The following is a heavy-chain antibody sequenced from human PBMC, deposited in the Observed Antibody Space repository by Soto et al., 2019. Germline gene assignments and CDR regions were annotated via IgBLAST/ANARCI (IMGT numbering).Heavy chain of an antibody. V-gene: IGHV3-23*01. D-gene: IGHD3-22*01. J-gene: IGHJ6*02. Sequence: EVQLLESGGGLVQPGGSLRLSCAASGFTFSSYAMSWVRQAPGKGLEWVSVISGSGGSTYYADSVKGRFTISRDNSKNTLYLQMNSLRAEDTAVYYCAKDTSYYYDSSLSYYYGMDVWGQGTTVTVSS. CDR3: AKDTSYYYDSSLSYYYGMDV. CDR1: GFTFSSYA. CDR2: ISGSGGST.